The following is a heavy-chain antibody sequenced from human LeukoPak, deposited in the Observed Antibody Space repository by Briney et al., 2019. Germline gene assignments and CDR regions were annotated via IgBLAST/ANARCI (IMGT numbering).Heavy chain of an antibody. CDR3: TRDLNSGGSC. Sequence: GGSLRLSCAASGFTVGSSYMSWVRQAPGKGLEWVSVIHSGGNTYYADSVKGRFTISRDNSKNTLYLQMNSLRAEDTAVYYCTRDLNSGGSCWGQGTLVTVSS. J-gene: IGHJ4*02. CDR2: IHSGGNT. D-gene: IGHD2-15*01. V-gene: IGHV3-53*01. CDR1: GFTVGSSY.